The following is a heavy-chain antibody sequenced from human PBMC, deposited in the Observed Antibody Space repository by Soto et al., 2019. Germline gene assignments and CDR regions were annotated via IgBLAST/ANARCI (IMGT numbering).Heavy chain of an antibody. Sequence: QAQLVQSGAEVKKPGASVKVSCKASGYIFSTYGITWVRQAPGQGLEWMGWISGYNGNTDDGQKLQGRVSMTIETSTSTAYMELRSLRADDTAVYYCARAERHSTSWYAMDVWGQWTKVIVSS. V-gene: IGHV1-18*01. CDR1: GYIFSTYG. CDR2: ISGYNGNT. CDR3: ARAERHSTSWYAMDV. J-gene: IGHJ6*02. D-gene: IGHD2-2*01.